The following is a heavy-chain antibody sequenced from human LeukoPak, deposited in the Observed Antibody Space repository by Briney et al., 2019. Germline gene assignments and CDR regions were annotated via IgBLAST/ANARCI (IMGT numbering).Heavy chain of an antibody. CDR2: IYSNEAT. CDR1: GGSIKGYH. V-gene: IGHV4-4*08. Sequence: SETLSLTCTVSGGSIKGYHWIWIRQPPGKGLEWIGYIYSNEATEYKPSLKSRGTISADTSKNQFSLKLISVTAADTAIYYCARRNDFHIWGHGTMVTVSS. J-gene: IGHJ3*02. CDR3: ARRNDFHI.